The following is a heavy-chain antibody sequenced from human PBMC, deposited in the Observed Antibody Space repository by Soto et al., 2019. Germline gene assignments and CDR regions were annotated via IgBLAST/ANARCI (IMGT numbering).Heavy chain of an antibody. Sequence: EVQLLESGGGLVQPGGSLRISCAASGFTFSRYAMSWVRQAPGKGLEWISAISGSGDSTYYADSVKGRFTISRDNSKNTLALQMDSLRAEDTAVYYCAKGGRNAYNYRDGFDYWGQGTLVTVSS. CDR3: AKGGRNAYNYRDGFDY. D-gene: IGHD3-16*02. V-gene: IGHV3-23*01. J-gene: IGHJ4*02. CDR1: GFTFSRYA. CDR2: ISGSGDST.